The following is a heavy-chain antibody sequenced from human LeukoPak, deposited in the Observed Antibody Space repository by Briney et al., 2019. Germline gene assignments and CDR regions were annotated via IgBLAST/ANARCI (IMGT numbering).Heavy chain of an antibody. V-gene: IGHV1-2*02. D-gene: IGHD1-26*01. CDR2: INPNSGGT. J-gene: IGHJ4*02. CDR3: ARVSGIVGAIAAPDFDY. Sequence: ASVKVSCKASGYTFTGYYMHWVRQAPGQGLEWMGWINPNSGGTNYAQKLQGRVTMTTDTSTSTAYMELRSLRSDDTAVYYCARVSGIVGAIAAPDFDYWGQGTLVTVSS. CDR1: GYTFTGYY.